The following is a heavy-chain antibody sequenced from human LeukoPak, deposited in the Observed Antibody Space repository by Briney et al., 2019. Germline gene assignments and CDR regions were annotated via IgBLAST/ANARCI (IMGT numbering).Heavy chain of an antibody. CDR2: ISWNSGSI. V-gene: IGHV3-9*01. CDR1: GFTFDDYA. J-gene: IGHJ4*02. D-gene: IGHD3-10*01. Sequence: GGSLRLSCAASGFTFDDYAMHWGRHAPRKGLGWGSGISWNSGSIGYAYSAKGRLTIYRVNAKNSLYLQMNSLRAEDTALYYFSKDKTRYYGSGSYYTFDYWGQGTLVTVSS. CDR3: SKDKTRYYGSGSYYTFDY.